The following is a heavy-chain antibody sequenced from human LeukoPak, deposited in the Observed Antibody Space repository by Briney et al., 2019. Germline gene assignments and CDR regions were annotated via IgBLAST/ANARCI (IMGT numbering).Heavy chain of an antibody. CDR1: GFSLSTSGVG. CDR3: AHRRGGYGDYEAGTNWFDP. D-gene: IGHD4-17*01. J-gene: IGHJ5*02. Sequence: SGPTLVNPTQTLTLTCTFSGFSLSTSGVGVGWIRQPPGKALEWLALIYWNDDKRYSPSLKSRLTITKDTSKNQVVLTMNNRDPVDTATYYCAHRRGGYGDYEAGTNWFDPWGQGTLVTVSS. CDR2: IYWNDDK. V-gene: IGHV2-5*01.